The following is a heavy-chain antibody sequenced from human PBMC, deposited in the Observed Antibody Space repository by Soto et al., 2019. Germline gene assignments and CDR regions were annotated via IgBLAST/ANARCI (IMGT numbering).Heavy chain of an antibody. V-gene: IGHV3-23*01. CDR3: AKGYYDFWSGYHFDY. CDR2: ISGSGGST. D-gene: IGHD3-3*01. CDR1: GFTFSSYA. J-gene: IGHJ4*02. Sequence: GGSLRLSCAASGFTFSSYAMSWVRQAPGKGLEWVSAISGSGGSTYYADSVKGRFTISRDNSKNTLYLQMNSLRAEDTAVYYCAKGYYDFWSGYHFDYWGQGTLVTVSS.